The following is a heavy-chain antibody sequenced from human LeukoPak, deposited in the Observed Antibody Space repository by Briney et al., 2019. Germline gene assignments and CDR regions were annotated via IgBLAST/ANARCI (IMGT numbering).Heavy chain of an antibody. V-gene: IGHV1-8*01. J-gene: IGHJ4*02. CDR2: MNPNSGNT. CDR3: ARGPSAAAGLDY. CDR1: GYTFTSYD. Sequence: ASVKVSCKASGYTFTSYDINWVRQATGQGLEWMGWMNPNSGNTGYAQKFQGRVTMTRNTSISTAYMELSSLRSEDTAVYYCARGPSAAAGLDYWGQGTLVTLSS. D-gene: IGHD6-13*01.